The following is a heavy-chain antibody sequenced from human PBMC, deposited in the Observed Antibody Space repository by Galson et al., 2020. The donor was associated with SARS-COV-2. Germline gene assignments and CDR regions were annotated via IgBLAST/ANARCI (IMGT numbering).Heavy chain of an antibody. V-gene: IGHV4-61*01. D-gene: IGHD3-3*01. Sequence: SETLSLTCTVSGGSVSSSSNYWTWIRQSPGKGLEWIGYILYSGSTRYNPSLKSRVTLLVDTSKNQLSLKLRSVTAADTAVYYCASQVWRPPHGFDPWGQGILVTVSS. CDR3: ASQVWRPPHGFDP. J-gene: IGHJ5*02. CDR2: ILYSGST. CDR1: GGSVSSSSNY.